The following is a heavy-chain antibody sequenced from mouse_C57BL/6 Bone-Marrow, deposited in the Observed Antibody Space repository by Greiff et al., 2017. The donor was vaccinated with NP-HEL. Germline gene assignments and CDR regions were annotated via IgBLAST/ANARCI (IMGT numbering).Heavy chain of an antibody. CDR2: ISDGGSYT. V-gene: IGHV5-4*01. Sequence: EVQRVESGGGLVKPGGSLKLSCAASGFTFSSYAMSWVRQTPEKRLEWVATISDGGSYTYYPDNVKGRFTISRDNAKNNLYLQMSHLKSEDTAMYYCARERDYSNYVYYAMDYWGQGTSVTVSS. CDR1: GFTFSSYA. D-gene: IGHD2-5*01. CDR3: ARERDYSNYVYYAMDY. J-gene: IGHJ4*01.